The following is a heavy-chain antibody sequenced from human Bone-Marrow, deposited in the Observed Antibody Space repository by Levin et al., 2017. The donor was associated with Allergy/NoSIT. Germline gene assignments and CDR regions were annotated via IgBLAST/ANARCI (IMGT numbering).Heavy chain of an antibody. V-gene: IGHV1-2*02. D-gene: IGHD3-3*01. CDR3: ARERSITIFGVVPTKTFDY. J-gene: IGHJ4*02. Sequence: GESLKISCKASGYTFTGYYLHWVRQAPGQGLEWMGWINPNSGDTNSAQKFQGRVTMTRDTSITTAYMELSRLTSDETAVYYCARERSITIFGVVPTKTFDYWGQGTLVTVSS. CDR2: INPNSGDT. CDR1: GYTFTGYY.